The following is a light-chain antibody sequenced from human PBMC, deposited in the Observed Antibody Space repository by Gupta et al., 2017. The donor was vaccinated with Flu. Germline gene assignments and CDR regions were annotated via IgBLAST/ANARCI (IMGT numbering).Light chain of an antibody. V-gene: IGLV3-1*01. J-gene: IGLJ1*01. CDR3: QAWDSSTHYV. Sequence: PGKTSSITCSGDKLGDKYVCWYQQKPGQSPVLVMYQDTKRPSGIPERFSGSNSGNTATLTISGTQAMDEADYYCQAWDSSTHYVFGTGTKVTVL. CDR2: QDT. CDR1: KLGDKY.